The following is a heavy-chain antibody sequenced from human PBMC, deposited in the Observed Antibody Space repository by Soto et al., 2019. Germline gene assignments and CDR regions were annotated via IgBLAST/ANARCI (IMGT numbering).Heavy chain of an antibody. CDR2: IYTSGST. D-gene: IGHD6-13*01. CDR1: GDSISSYY. V-gene: IGHV4-4*07. J-gene: IGHJ4*02. CDR3: ARADYSSSFPFDY. Sequence: PSETLSITCAVSGDSISSYYWSWIRQPAGKGLEWIGRIYTSGSTNYNPSLKSRVTMSLDTSKNQFSLKLTSVTAADTAVYYCARADYSSSFPFDYWGQGTLVTVSS.